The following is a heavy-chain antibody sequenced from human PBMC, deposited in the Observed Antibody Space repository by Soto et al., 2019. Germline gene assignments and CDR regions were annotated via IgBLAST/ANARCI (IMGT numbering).Heavy chain of an antibody. D-gene: IGHD6-6*01. J-gene: IGHJ6*02. V-gene: IGHV5-10-1*01. CDR2: IDPSDSYT. CDR1: GYSFTSYW. CDR3: ARLLSSIAAPYYYRMDV. Sequence: GESLKISCKGSGYSFTSYWISWVRQMPGKGLEWMGRIDPSDSYTNYSPSFQGHVTISADKSISTAYLQWSSLKASDTAMYYCARLLSSIAAPYYYRMDVWGQGTTVTVSS.